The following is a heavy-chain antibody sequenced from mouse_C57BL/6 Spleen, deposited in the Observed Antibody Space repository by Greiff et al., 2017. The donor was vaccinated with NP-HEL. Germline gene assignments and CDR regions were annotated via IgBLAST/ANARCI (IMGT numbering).Heavy chain of an antibody. CDR2: ISSGSSTI. CDR1: GFTFSDYG. V-gene: IGHV5-17*01. CDR3: AKEGDFYAMDY. J-gene: IGHJ4*01. Sequence: EVQVVESGGGLLKPGGSLTLSCAASGFTFSDYGMHWVRQAPEKGLEWVAYISSGSSTIYYADTVKGRFTISRDNAKNTLFLQVTSLRSEDTAMYYCAKEGDFYAMDYWGQGTSAAVSS.